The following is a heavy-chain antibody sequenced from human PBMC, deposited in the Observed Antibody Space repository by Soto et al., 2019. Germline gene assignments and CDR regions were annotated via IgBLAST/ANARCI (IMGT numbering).Heavy chain of an antibody. Sequence: SETLSLTCTVSGGSISSYYWSWIRQPPGKGLEWIGCIYYSGSTNYNPSLKSRVTISVDTSKNQFSLKLSSVTAADTAVYYCARDTYDFWSGYYRAPDDYGMDVWGQGTTVTVSS. J-gene: IGHJ6*02. D-gene: IGHD3-3*01. CDR2: IYYSGST. V-gene: IGHV4-59*01. CDR3: ARDTYDFWSGYYRAPDDYGMDV. CDR1: GGSISSYY.